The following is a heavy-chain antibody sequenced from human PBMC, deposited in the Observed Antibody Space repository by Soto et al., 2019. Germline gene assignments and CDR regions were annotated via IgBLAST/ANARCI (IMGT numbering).Heavy chain of an antibody. D-gene: IGHD1-26*01. CDR2: IDPSDSYT. J-gene: IGHJ4*02. CDR1: GYSFTSYW. CDR3: ARPSSGSYLEGDRGGDY. Sequence: GESLKISCKGSGYSFTSYWISWVRQMPEKGLEWMGRIDPSDSYTNYSPSFQGHVTISADKSISTAYLQWSSLKASDTAMYYCARPSSGSYLEGDRGGDYWGQGTLVTVSS. V-gene: IGHV5-10-1*01.